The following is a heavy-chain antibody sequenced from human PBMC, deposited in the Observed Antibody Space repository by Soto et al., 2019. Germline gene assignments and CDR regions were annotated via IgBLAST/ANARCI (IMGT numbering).Heavy chain of an antibody. CDR3: ARDRRITIFGPHYYYGMDV. J-gene: IGHJ6*02. D-gene: IGHD3-3*01. CDR1: GYTFTSYG. CDR2: ISAYNGNT. V-gene: IGHV1-18*01. Sequence: ASVKVSCKASGYTFTSYGISWVRQAPGQGLEWMGWISAYNGNTNYAQKLQGRVTMTTDTSTSTAYMELRSLRSDDTAVHYCARDRRITIFGPHYYYGMDVWGQGTTVTVS.